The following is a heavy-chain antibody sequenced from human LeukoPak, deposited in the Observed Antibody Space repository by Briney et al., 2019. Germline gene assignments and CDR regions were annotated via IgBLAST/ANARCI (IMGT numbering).Heavy chain of an antibody. CDR3: ARFGYSYGFDY. D-gene: IGHD5-18*01. CDR1: GFTVSSNY. J-gene: IGHJ4*02. Sequence: PGGSLRLSCAASGFTVSSNYMSWVRQDPGKGLEWVSVIYSGGSSYYEDSVKGRFTISRHNSKNTLYLQMNSLRAEDTAVYYCARFGYSYGFDYWGQGTLVTVSS. CDR2: IYSGGSS. V-gene: IGHV3-53*04.